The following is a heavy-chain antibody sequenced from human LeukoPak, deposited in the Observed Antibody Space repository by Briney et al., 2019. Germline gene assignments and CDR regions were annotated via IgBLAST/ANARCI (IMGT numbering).Heavy chain of an antibody. CDR2: IYPADSHP. Sequence: GESLKISCKGSGYSFSSYWIGWVRQMPGKGLEWMGIIYPADSHPRYSPSFQGQVTISADRSITTVYLQWSSLKASDTAMYYCARGYYYFDYWGQGTLVTVSS. V-gene: IGHV5-51*01. D-gene: IGHD3-22*01. J-gene: IGHJ4*02. CDR3: ARGYYYFDY. CDR1: GYSFSSYW.